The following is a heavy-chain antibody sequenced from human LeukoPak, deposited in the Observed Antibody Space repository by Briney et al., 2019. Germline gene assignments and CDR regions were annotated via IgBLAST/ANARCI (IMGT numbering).Heavy chain of an antibody. CDR3: ARWRTYIQGFFDP. CDR2: IYTSGST. CDR1: GGXISSYY. J-gene: IGHJ5*02. V-gene: IGHV4-4*07. Sequence: PSETLSLTCTVSGGXISSYYCSWIRQPAGKGLEWIGRIYTSGSTNYNPSLKSRVTMSVDTSKNQFSLKLSSVTAADTAVYYCARWRTYIQGFFDPWGQGTLVTVSS. D-gene: IGHD1/OR15-1a*01.